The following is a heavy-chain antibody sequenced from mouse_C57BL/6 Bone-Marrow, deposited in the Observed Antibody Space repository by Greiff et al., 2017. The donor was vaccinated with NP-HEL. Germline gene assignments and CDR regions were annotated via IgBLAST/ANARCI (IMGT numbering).Heavy chain of an antibody. J-gene: IGHJ4*01. CDR1: GFSLTSYG. D-gene: IGHD1-1*01. CDR3: ALSYTTVVADAMDY. CDR2: IWRGGST. Sequence: VQLQQSGPGLVQPSQSLSITCTVSGFSLTSYGVHWVRQSPGKGLEWLGVIWRGGSTDYNSAFISRLSISKDNSKSQVFFKMNSLQSDDTAIYYCALSYTTVVADAMDYWGQGTSVTVSS. V-gene: IGHV2-2*01.